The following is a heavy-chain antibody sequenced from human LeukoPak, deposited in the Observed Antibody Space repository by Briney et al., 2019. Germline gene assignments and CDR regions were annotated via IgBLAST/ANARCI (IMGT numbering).Heavy chain of an antibody. J-gene: IGHJ4*02. CDR1: GGSISSGDYY. CDR3: ARERRYFDWLDY. V-gene: IGHV4-30-4*08. Sequence: SETLSLTCTVSGGSISSGDYYRSWIRQPPGKGLEWIGYIYYSGSTYYNPSLKSRVTISVDTSKNQFSLKLSSVTAADTAVYYCARERRYFDWLDYWGQGTLVTVSS. CDR2: IYYSGST. D-gene: IGHD3-9*01.